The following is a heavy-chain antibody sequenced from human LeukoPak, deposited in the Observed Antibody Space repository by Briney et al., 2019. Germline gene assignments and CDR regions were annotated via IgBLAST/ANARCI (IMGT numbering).Heavy chain of an antibody. CDR2: IKKDGSET. D-gene: IGHD2-8*01. CDR3: ANSVGTNGVLFDY. Sequence: GGSLRLSCAASGFTFSTSWMSWVRHVPGKGLEWVANIKKDGSETYYVDSVKGRFTISRDNSKNTLYLQMNSLRAEDTAVYYCANSVGTNGVLFDYWGQGTLVTVSS. CDR1: GFTFSTSW. J-gene: IGHJ4*02. V-gene: IGHV3-7*03.